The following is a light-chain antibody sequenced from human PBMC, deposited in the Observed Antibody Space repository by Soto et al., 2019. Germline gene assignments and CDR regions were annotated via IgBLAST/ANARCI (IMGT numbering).Light chain of an antibody. Sequence: EIVLTQSPGTLSLSPGDTATLSCRASQTISSNFLAWYQQKPGQAPRLRMYTVSTRATGVPDRFSGSGSGTDFTLTITRLETDDFAVYYCQQCGSSPWTFGQGTKVDIK. CDR3: QQCGSSPWT. J-gene: IGKJ1*01. V-gene: IGKV3-20*01. CDR2: TVS. CDR1: QTISSNF.